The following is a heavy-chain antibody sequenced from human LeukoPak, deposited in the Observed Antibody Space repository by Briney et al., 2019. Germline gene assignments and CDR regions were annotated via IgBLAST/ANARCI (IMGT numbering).Heavy chain of an antibody. CDR1: GYTFTSYD. CDR2: MNPNSGNT. D-gene: IGHD3-3*01. J-gene: IGHJ6*03. CDR3: ARGPAGNTIFGVVYYYYMDV. Sequence: ASVKVSCKASGYTFTSYDINWVRQATGQGLEWMGWMNPNSGNTGYAQKFQGRVTITRNTSISTAYMELSSLRSEDTAVYYCARGPAGNTIFGVVYYYYMDVWGKGTTVTVSS. V-gene: IGHV1-8*03.